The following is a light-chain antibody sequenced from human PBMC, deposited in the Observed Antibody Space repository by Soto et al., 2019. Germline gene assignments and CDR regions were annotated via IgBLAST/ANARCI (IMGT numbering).Light chain of an antibody. CDR3: QQTNSAPPP. CDR1: QSIGTK. Sequence: DIQITQSPSSLSASIGDRVTLTFLASQSIGTKLNWYQQRPGQAPKLLIYAVSSMQSGVSSRFSGSGSGTEFTLSINSLQREDFATYYCQQTNSAPPPFGQGTKVDIK. CDR2: AVS. J-gene: IGKJ1*01. V-gene: IGKV1-39*01.